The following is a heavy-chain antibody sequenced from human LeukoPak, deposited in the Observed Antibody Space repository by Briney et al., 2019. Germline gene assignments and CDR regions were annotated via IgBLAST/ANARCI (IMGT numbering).Heavy chain of an antibody. CDR3: TTCNRYYDFWSGYYPDY. D-gene: IGHD3-3*01. V-gene: IGHV3-15*01. J-gene: IGHJ4*02. Sequence: GRSLRLSCAASGFTFSNAWMSWVRQAPGKGLEWVGRIKSKTDGGTTDYAAPVKGRFTISRDDSKNTLYLQMNSLKTEDTAVYYCTTCNRYYDFWSGYYPDYWGQGTLVTVSS. CDR2: IKSKTDGGTT. CDR1: GFTFSNAW.